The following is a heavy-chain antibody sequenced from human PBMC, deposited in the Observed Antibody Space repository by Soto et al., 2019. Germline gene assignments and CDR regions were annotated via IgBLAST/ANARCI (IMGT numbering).Heavy chain of an antibody. D-gene: IGHD6-13*01. Sequence: QLQLQESGPGLVKPSETLSLTCTVSGGSISSSNYYWGWIRQPPGKGLEWIGNIYYSGITYYNPSLKNRVTSAVDTSMTPFSLKLSSVTAADTAVYYCARRRSSTLFDYWGQGTLVTVSS. CDR3: ARRRSSTLFDY. CDR1: GGSISSSNYY. J-gene: IGHJ4*02. V-gene: IGHV4-39*01. CDR2: IYYSGIT.